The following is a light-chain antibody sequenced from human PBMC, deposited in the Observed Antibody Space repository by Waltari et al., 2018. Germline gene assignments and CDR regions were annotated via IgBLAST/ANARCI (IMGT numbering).Light chain of an antibody. Sequence: DIHMTQSPSTLSASVGDRVTITCRARQSISNWLAWYQQKAGKAPKILISKAYSLESDVPSRFSGSGSGTEVTLTISSLQPDDFATEYCQQYNSYPWTFGQGTKVEIK. J-gene: IGKJ1*01. CDR2: KAY. V-gene: IGKV1-5*03. CDR3: QQYNSYPWT. CDR1: QSISNW.